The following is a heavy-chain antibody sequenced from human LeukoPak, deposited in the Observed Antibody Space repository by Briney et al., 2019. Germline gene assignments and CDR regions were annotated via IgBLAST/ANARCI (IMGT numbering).Heavy chain of an antibody. V-gene: IGHV4-4*07. Sequence: SETLSLTCTVSGGSISSYHWRWIRQPAGKGLEWIGRLYTSGGTNYNPSLKSRVSMSVDTSKSQFSLELNSVTAADTAVYYCARSGSCANNAFHIWGQETMVTVSS. CDR1: GGSISSYH. CDR2: LYTSGGT. J-gene: IGHJ3*02. D-gene: IGHD1-26*01. CDR3: ARSGSCANNAFHI.